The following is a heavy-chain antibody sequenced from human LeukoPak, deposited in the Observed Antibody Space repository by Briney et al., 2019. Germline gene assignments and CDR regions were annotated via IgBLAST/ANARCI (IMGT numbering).Heavy chain of an antibody. D-gene: IGHD3-10*01. CDR2: INHSGST. CDR1: GGSFSGYY. V-gene: IGHV4-34*01. J-gene: IGHJ6*03. CDR3: ARGRGDYGSGSYYYCYYYMDV. Sequence: PSETLSLTCAVYGGSFSGYYWSWIRQPPGKGLEWIGEINHSGSTNYNPSLKSRVTISVDTSKNQFSLKLSSVTAADTAVYYCARGRGDYGSGSYYYCYYYMDVWGKGTTVTVSS.